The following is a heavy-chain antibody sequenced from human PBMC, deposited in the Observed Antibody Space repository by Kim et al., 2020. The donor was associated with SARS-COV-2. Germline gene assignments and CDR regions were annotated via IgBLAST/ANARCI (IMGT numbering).Heavy chain of an antibody. CDR1: GFTFSSYG. CDR3: ANGGSSSSWAHLY. CDR2: IWYDGSKK. V-gene: IGHV3-33*06. Sequence: GGSLRLSCAASGFTFSSYGMHWVRQAPGKGLEWVAVIWYDGSKKYYVDSVKGRFTISRDNSKNTLYLQMKSLRSEDTAVYYCANGGSSSSWAHLYWGQGTLLTVSS. J-gene: IGHJ4*02. D-gene: IGHD2-2*01.